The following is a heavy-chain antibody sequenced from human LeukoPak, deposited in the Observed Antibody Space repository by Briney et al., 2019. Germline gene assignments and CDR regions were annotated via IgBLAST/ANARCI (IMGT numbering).Heavy chain of an antibody. J-gene: IGHJ3*02. D-gene: IGHD1-26*01. Sequence: SMKVSCKASGFTFTSSAMQWVRQARGQRLEWIGWIVVGSGNTNYAQKFQERVTITRDMSTSTAYMELSSLRSEDTAVYYCAAAPDSGIAFDIWGQGTMVTVSS. CDR3: AAAPDSGIAFDI. V-gene: IGHV1-58*02. CDR2: IVVGSGNT. CDR1: GFTFTSSA.